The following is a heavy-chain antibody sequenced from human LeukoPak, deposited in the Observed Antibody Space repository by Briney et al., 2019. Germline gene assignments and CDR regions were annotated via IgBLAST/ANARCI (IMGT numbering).Heavy chain of an antibody. J-gene: IGHJ5*02. V-gene: IGHV4-34*01. Sequence: PSETLSLTCAVYGGSFSGYYWSWIRQPPGKGLEWIGEINHSGSTNYNPSLKSRVTISVDTSKNQFSLKLSSVTAADTAVYYCARGSGMLRTRYNWFDPWGQGTLVTVSS. D-gene: IGHD2-8*01. CDR1: GGSFSGYY. CDR3: ARGSGMLRTRYNWFDP. CDR2: INHSGST.